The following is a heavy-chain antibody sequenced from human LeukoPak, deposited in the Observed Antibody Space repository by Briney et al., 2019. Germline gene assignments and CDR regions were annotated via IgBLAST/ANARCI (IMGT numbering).Heavy chain of an antibody. CDR1: GYTLTELS. Sequence: ASVKVSCKVSGYTLTELSMHWVRQAPGKGLEWMGGFDPEDGETIYAQKFQGRVTMTENTSTDTAYMELSSLRSDDTAVYYCARDSEYCSSTSCYDRSDYWGQGTLVTVSS. CDR3: ARDSEYCSSTSCYDRSDY. CDR2: FDPEDGET. V-gene: IGHV1-24*01. D-gene: IGHD2-2*01. J-gene: IGHJ4*02.